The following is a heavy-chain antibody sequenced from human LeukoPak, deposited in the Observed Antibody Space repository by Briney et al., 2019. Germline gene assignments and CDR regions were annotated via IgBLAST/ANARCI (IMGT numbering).Heavy chain of an antibody. Sequence: SETLSLTWTVSGXSISSYYWTWIRQPPGKGLEWIGYVHYSGTTNYSPSLESRLTISVDTSKNQFSLRLSSVTAADTAVYYCARETWSGSTAYYFDYRGQGTLVTVSS. CDR1: GXSISSYY. CDR3: ARETWSGSTAYYFDY. D-gene: IGHD3-10*02. J-gene: IGHJ4*02. V-gene: IGHV4-59*01. CDR2: VHYSGTT.